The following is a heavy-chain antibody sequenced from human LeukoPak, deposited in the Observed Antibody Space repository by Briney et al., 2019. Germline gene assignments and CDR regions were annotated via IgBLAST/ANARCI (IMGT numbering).Heavy chain of an antibody. CDR1: GFTFSSYW. V-gene: IGHV3-7*04. Sequence: GGSLRLSCAASGFTFSSYWMSWVRQAPGKGLEWVANINQGGSEKYYVDSVKGRFTISRDNAKNSLYLQMNSLRAEDTAVYYCARVDSYNSGWLDYWGQGTLVTVSS. D-gene: IGHD6-19*01. CDR3: ARVDSYNSGWLDY. J-gene: IGHJ4*02. CDR2: INQGGSEK.